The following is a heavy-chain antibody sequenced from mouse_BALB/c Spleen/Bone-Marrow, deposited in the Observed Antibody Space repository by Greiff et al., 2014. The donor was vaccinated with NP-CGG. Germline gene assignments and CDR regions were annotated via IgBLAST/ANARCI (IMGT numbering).Heavy chain of an antibody. CDR2: ISPGTGSI. J-gene: IGHJ2*01. V-gene: IGHV1S53*02. CDR3: NYYGNTFDY. Sequence: QVQLQQSDAELVKPGASVKISCKASGYTFTDHAIHWVKQKPERGLEWIGYISPGTGSIKYNEKFKDKVTLTADKSSSTAYMQLNSLTSEDSTVYFCNYYGNTFDYWGQGTTLTVSS. CDR1: GYTFTDHA. D-gene: IGHD1-1*01.